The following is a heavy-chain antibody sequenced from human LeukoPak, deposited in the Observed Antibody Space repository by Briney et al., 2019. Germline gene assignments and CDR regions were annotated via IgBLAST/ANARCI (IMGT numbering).Heavy chain of an antibody. D-gene: IGHD6-6*01. J-gene: IGHJ4*02. CDR1: GGSISGSNYY. CDR3: ARHSSAARPNFDY. V-gene: IGHV4-39*01. Sequence: SETLSLTCTVSGGSISGSNYYWGWIRQPPGKGLEWIGSIYYSGTTYYNPSLKSRVTISVDTSKNQFSLDVTSMTAADTAVYYCARHSSAARPNFDYWGQGTLVTVSS. CDR2: IYYSGTT.